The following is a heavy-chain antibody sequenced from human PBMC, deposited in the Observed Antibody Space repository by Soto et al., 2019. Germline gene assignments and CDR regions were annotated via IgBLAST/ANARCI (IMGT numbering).Heavy chain of an antibody. J-gene: IGHJ6*02. CDR2: INPNSGGT. CDR3: ARDAEDYYGSGKGEYYYYGMDV. V-gene: IGHV1-2*04. CDR1: GYTFTGYY. Sequence: ASVKVSCKASGYTFTGYYMHGVRQAPGQGLEWMGWINPNSGGTNYAQKFQGWVTMTRDTSISTAYMELSRLRSDDTAVYYCARDAEDYYGSGKGEYYYYGMDVWGQGTTVTVSS. D-gene: IGHD3-10*01.